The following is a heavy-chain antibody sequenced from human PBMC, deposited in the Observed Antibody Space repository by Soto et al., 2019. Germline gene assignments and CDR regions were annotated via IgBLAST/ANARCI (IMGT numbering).Heavy chain of an antibody. D-gene: IGHD2-15*01. CDR1: GGSISSSSYY. Sequence: ASETLSLTCTVSGGSISSSSYYWGWIRQQPGKGLEWIGSIYYSGSTYYNPSLKNRVTISVDTSKNQFSLKLSSVTAADTAVYYCARHTPAISISDHWGQGTLVTVSS. V-gene: IGHV4-39*01. CDR3: ARHTPAISISDH. CDR2: IYYSGST. J-gene: IGHJ4*02.